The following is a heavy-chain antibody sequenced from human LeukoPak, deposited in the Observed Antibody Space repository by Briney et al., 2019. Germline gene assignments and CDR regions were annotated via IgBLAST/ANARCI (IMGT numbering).Heavy chain of an antibody. Sequence: PGGSLRLSCAASGFTFSSYAMSWVRQARGKGLEWVSAISGSGVSTYYADSVKDRFTISRDNSKSTLYLQMNTLSAEDTAVYYCAKDCDYGDPNNWFDHWGQGTLVTVSS. CDR3: AKDCDYGDPNNWFDH. J-gene: IGHJ5*02. D-gene: IGHD4-17*01. CDR1: GFTFSSYA. V-gene: IGHV3-23*01. CDR2: ISGSGVST.